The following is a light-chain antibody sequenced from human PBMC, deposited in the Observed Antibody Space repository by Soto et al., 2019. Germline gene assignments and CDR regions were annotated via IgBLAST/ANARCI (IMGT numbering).Light chain of an antibody. CDR3: SSYTSSTSLDV. J-gene: IGLJ1*01. V-gene: IGLV2-14*01. CDR2: EVS. CDR1: SSGVGGYNY. Sequence: QSALTQPASVSVSPGQSITISCTGTSSGVGGYNYVSWYQQHPGKAPKLMIYEVSNRPSGVSIRFSGSKSGNTASLTISGLQAEDEADYYCSSYTSSTSLDVFGTGTKVTVL.